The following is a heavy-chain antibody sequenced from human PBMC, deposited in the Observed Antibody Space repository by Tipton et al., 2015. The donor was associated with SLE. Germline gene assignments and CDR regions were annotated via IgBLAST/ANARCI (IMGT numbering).Heavy chain of an antibody. CDR1: GGLITSDRYY. Sequence: TLSLTCTVSGGLITSDRYYWTWIRQPPGKGLEWIAYIFHSGSAYYNPSLRSRVTMSVDTSKNQFSLNLTSVTSADTAVYYCARSEAAAGTGDDAFDIWGQGTMVTVSS. D-gene: IGHD6-13*01. CDR3: ARSEAAAGTGDDAFDI. V-gene: IGHV4-30-2*02. J-gene: IGHJ3*02. CDR2: IFHSGSA.